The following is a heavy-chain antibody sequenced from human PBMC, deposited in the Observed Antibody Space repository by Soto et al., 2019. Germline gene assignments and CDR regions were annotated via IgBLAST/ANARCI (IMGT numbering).Heavy chain of an antibody. CDR1: GGTFSSYT. J-gene: IGHJ4*02. CDR3: ARSIAARRSADDY. D-gene: IGHD6-6*01. CDR2: IIPILGIA. Sequence: QVQLVQSGAEVKKPGSSVNVSCKASGGTFSSYTISWVRQAPGQGLEWMGRIIPILGIANYAQKFQGRVTITADKSTSTAYMELSSLRSEDTAVYYCARSIAARRSADDYWGQGTLVTVSS. V-gene: IGHV1-69*02.